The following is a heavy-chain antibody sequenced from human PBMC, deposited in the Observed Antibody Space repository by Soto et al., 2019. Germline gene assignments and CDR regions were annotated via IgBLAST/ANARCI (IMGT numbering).Heavy chain of an antibody. CDR2: ISAYNGNT. CDR1: GYTFTRYG. CDR3: ARVVGALGHWFDP. D-gene: IGHD2-15*01. Sequence: QVQLVQSGAEVKKPGASVKVSCKASGYTFTRYGISWVRQAPGQGLKWMGRISAYNGNTNYAQKLQGRVTMTTDTSPSTAYMGLRSLRSDDAAVYYCARVVGALGHWFDPWGQGTLVTVSS. J-gene: IGHJ5*02. V-gene: IGHV1-18*01.